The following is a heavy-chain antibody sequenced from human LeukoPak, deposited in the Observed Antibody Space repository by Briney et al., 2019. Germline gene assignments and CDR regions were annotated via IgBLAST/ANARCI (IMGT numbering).Heavy chain of an antibody. J-gene: IGHJ6*02. V-gene: IGHV3-21*01. CDR3: ARDRAIVVVVAPYGVDV. Sequence: GGSLRLSCAASGFTFSTYSMNWVRQAPGKGLEWVSSISSSSNYIYYADSVKGRFTISRDNAKNSLYLQMNSLRAEDTAVYYCARDRAIVVVVAPYGVDVWGQGTTVTVSS. CDR1: GFTFSTYS. CDR2: ISSSSNYI. D-gene: IGHD2-15*01.